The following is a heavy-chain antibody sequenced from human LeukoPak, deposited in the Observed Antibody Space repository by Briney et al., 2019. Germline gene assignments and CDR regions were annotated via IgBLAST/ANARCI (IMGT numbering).Heavy chain of an antibody. CDR2: IYYSGST. CDR3: ARGYGHGDY. J-gene: IGHJ4*02. Sequence: SETLSLTCTVSGGSISSYYWSWIRQPPGKGLEWSGYIYYSGSTNYNPSLKSRVTISVDTSKNQYSLKLSSVTAADTAVYYCARGYGHGDYWGQGTLVTVSS. V-gene: IGHV4-59*01. D-gene: IGHD1-14*01. CDR1: GGSISSYY.